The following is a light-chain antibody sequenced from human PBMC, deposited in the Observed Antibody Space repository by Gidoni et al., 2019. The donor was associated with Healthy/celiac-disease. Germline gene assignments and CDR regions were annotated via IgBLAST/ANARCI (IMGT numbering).Light chain of an antibody. CDR3: QQYYSTLRRT. J-gene: IGKJ1*01. Sequence: DIVMTQSPDSLAVSLGERATINFKSSQSVLYSSNNKNYLAWYQQKPGQPPKLLIYWASTRESGVPDRFSGSGSGTDFTLTISSLQAEDVAVYYCQQYYSTLRRTFGQGTKVEIK. CDR2: WAS. CDR1: QSVLYSSNNKNY. V-gene: IGKV4-1*01.